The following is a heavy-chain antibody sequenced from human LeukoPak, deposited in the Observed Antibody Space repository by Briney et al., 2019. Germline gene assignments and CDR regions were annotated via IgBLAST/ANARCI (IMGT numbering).Heavy chain of an antibody. CDR1: GGSISSSSHY. J-gene: IGHJ5*02. D-gene: IGHD3-10*01. CDR2: INHRGST. Sequence: SETLSLTCTVSGGSISSSSHYWGWIRQSPGKGLEWIGEINHRGSTNYNPSLKRRVTISLDTSKNQFSLKLSSVTAADTAVYYCAKSLYGSGSYYNWFDPWGQGTLVTVSS. V-gene: IGHV4-39*07. CDR3: AKSLYGSGSYYNWFDP.